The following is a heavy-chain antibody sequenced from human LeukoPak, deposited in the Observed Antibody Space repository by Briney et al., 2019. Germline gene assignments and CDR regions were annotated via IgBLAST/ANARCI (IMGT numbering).Heavy chain of an antibody. Sequence: SETLSLTCTVSGGSISSYYWSWIRQPPGKGLEWIGEINHSGSTNYNSSLKSRVTISVDTSKNQFSLKLSSVTAADTAVYYCARGLYGYCSGGSCYPYYYYGMDVWGQGTTVTVSS. CDR3: ARGLYGYCSGGSCYPYYYYGMDV. CDR2: INHSGST. J-gene: IGHJ6*02. CDR1: GGSISSYY. V-gene: IGHV4-34*01. D-gene: IGHD2-15*01.